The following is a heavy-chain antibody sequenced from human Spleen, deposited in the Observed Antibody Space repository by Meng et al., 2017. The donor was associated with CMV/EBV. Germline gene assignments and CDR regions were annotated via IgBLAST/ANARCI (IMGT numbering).Heavy chain of an antibody. CDR1: GFTVSSNY. D-gene: IGHD2-2*01. CDR2: IYSGGSST. J-gene: IGHJ1*01. V-gene: IGHV3-23*03. CDR3: AKVYCRTTSCYTEYFHH. Sequence: GESLKISCAASGFTVSSNYMSWVRQAPGKGLEWVSVIYSGGSSTYYADSVKGRFTISRDNSKNTLFLQMNSLRTEDTAVFYCAKVYCRTTSCYTEYFHHWGQGTLVTVSS.